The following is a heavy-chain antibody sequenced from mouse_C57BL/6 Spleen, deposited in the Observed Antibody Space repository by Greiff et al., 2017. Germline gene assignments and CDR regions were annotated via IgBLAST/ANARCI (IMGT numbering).Heavy chain of an antibody. CDR3: VGGPYDGAY. Sequence: EVQLVESGGGLVQPKGSLKLSCAASGFSFTTYAMNWVRQAPGQGLEWVARIRSRSNNYATYYADSVKARLNISRDDSESMRYLQMNNLKTEDTAMYYCVGGPYDGAYWGQGTLVTVSA. J-gene: IGHJ3*01. CDR1: GFSFTTYA. D-gene: IGHD2-14*01. V-gene: IGHV10-1*01. CDR2: IRSRSNNYAT.